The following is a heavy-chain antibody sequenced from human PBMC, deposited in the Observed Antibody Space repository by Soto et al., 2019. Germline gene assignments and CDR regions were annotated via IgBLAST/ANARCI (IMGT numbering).Heavy chain of an antibody. Sequence: SDPLSLSCGVSGDSNRGSTSYWGWIRQPPGQGLQWIGSTYHSGSTYYSSSLKSRVTISVDTSRNQLALKLRSVTAADTAVYYCVKPYTSGWHYAQHWGRGTLVTVSS. CDR3: VKPYTSGWHYAQH. D-gene: IGHD6-19*01. V-gene: IGHV4-39*01. CDR2: TYHSGST. CDR1: GDSNRGSTSY. J-gene: IGHJ1*01.